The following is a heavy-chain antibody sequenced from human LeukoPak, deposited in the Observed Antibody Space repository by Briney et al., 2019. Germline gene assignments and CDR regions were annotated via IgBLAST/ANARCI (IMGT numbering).Heavy chain of an antibody. Sequence: GGSLRLSCAASGFIFSSYGMHWVRQAPGKGLEWVAFIRYDGSIKYYADSVKGRFTVSRDNSKNTLYLQINSLRDEDTAVYYCAKDDAWLQYNDWGQGTLVTVSS. D-gene: IGHD5-24*01. CDR1: GFIFSSYG. V-gene: IGHV3-30*02. CDR2: IRYDGSIK. CDR3: AKDDAWLQYND. J-gene: IGHJ4*02.